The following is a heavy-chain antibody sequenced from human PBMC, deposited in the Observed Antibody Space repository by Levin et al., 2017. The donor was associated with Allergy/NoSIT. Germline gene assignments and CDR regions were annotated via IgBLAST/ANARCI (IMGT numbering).Heavy chain of an antibody. CDR3: ARHGGVGAPGPTIDV. Sequence: GSLRLSCSVSGGSITSTNYYWTWVRQPPGMGLEWIGNIYYSGSTTCSPSLKSRVAMSVDTSNNQFSLRLTSVTAADTAVYYCARHGGVGAPGPTIDVWGQGTTVTVSS. CDR2: IYYSGST. CDR1: GGSITSTNYY. J-gene: IGHJ6*02. D-gene: IGHD1-26*01. V-gene: IGHV4-39*01.